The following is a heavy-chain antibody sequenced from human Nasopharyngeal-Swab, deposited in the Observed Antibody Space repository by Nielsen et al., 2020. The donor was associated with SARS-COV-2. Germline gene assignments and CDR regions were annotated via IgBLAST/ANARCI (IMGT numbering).Heavy chain of an antibody. J-gene: IGHJ4*02. D-gene: IGHD6-19*01. Sequence: CQAPGRGLEWIGSIYYSVSTYYNPSLKSRVTISVDTSKNQFSLRLSSVTAADTAVYYCASLGKDNSGWSDYWGQGTLVTVSS. CDR3: ASLGKDNSGWSDY. V-gene: IGHV4-39*01. CDR2: IYYSVST.